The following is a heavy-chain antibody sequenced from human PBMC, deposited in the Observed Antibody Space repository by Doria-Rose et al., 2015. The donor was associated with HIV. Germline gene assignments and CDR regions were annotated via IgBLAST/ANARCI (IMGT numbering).Heavy chain of an antibody. CDR3: AKQAVNWFDP. D-gene: IGHD6-25*01. Sequence: QVQLQQWGPGLVKPSETLSLTCTVSGGSVASGTPYWDRIRQTPGKGLEWIGTIYYSGITYYNPSLRDRVAISLHTSRNQYSLKLISVTAADTGVYYCAKQAVNWFDPWGQGTLVTVSS. CDR1: GGSVASGTPY. J-gene: IGHJ5*02. CDR2: IYYSGIT. V-gene: IGHV4-39*01.